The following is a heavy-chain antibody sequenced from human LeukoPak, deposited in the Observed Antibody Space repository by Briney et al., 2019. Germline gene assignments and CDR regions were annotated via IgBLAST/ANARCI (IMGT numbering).Heavy chain of an antibody. J-gene: IGHJ4*02. Sequence: PSETLSLTCTVSGGSISSYYWSWIRQPPGKGLEWIGYIYYSGSTNYNPSLKSRVTISVDTSKNQFSLKLSSVTAADTAVYYCARDGGGHFDYWGQGTLVTVSS. CDR3: ARDGGGHFDY. CDR2: IYYSGST. D-gene: IGHD3-16*01. CDR1: GGSISSYY. V-gene: IGHV4-59*01.